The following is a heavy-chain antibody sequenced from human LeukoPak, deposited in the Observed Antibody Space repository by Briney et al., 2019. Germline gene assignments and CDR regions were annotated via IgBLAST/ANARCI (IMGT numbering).Heavy chain of an antibody. J-gene: IGHJ3*02. CDR2: INHSGST. Sequence: PSETLSLTCAVYGGSFSGYYWSWIRQPPGKGLEWIGEINHSGSTNYNPSLKSRVTISVDTSKNQFSLKLSSVTAADTAVYYCAMRPKNRAFDIWGQGTMVTVSS. D-gene: IGHD2/OR15-2a*01. V-gene: IGHV4-34*01. CDR3: AMRPKNRAFDI. CDR1: GGSFSGYY.